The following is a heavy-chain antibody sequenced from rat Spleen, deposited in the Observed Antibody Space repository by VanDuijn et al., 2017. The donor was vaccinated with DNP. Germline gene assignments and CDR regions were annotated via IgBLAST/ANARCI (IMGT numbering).Heavy chain of an antibody. D-gene: IGHD3-8*01. CDR2: ISYDGSET. J-gene: IGHJ2*01. V-gene: IGHV5-7*01. CDR3: TSNPHIRTAAPFDY. CDR1: GFTFSDYY. Sequence: EVQLVESGGGLVQPGRSLKLSCAASGFTFSDYYMAWVRQAPKEGLEWVATISYDGSETYYRNSVKGRFTISRDNAKSTLYLQVNSLRSEDTATYYCTSNPHIRTAAPFDYWGQGVMVTVSS.